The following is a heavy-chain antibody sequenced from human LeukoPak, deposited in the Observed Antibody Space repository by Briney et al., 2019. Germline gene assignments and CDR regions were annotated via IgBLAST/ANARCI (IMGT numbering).Heavy chain of an antibody. CDR2: ISSSGSTI. CDR3: AKMTYCGGDCYREFDY. V-gene: IGHV3-11*01. D-gene: IGHD2-21*02. CDR1: GFTFSDYY. J-gene: IGHJ4*02. Sequence: GGSLRLSCAASGFTFSDYYMSWIRQAPGKGLEWVSYISSSGSTIYYADSVKGRFTISRDNAKNSLYLQMNSLRAEDTAVYYCAKMTYCGGDCYREFDYWGQGTLVTVSS.